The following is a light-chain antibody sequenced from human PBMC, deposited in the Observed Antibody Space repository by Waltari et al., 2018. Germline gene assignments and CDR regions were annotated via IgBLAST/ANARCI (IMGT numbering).Light chain of an antibody. CDR3: SSHTTAKTYV. CDR1: SSDVGAYTL. Sequence: QSALTQPASVSGSLGQSITISCTGTSSDVGAYTLVSWYQQQPGRAPRVIIFDVNDRPSGVSPRFSASKSGNTASLTISGLQAEDEADYYCSSHTTAKTYVFGTGTRVTVL. CDR2: DVN. J-gene: IGLJ1*01. V-gene: IGLV2-14*03.